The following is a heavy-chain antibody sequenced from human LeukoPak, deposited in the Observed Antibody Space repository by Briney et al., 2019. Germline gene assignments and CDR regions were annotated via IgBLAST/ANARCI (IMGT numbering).Heavy chain of an antibody. V-gene: IGHV1-2*02. J-gene: IGHJ6*03. CDR3: ARDNSCSSSSCGNSYMDV. D-gene: IGHD2-15*01. CDR2: INPNSGGT. CDR1: GYTFTGYY. Sequence: ASVKVSCKASGYTFTGYYTHWVRQAPGQGLEWMGWINPNSGGTNYAQKFQGRVTMTRDTSISTAYIDLNRLRSDDTAVYYCARDNSCSSSSCGNSYMDVWGKGTTVTVSS.